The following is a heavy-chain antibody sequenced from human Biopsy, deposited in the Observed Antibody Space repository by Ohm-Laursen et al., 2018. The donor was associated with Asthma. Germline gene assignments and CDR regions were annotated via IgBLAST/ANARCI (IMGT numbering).Heavy chain of an antibody. CDR2: VFWSGST. CDR1: GGYTGSSDHH. Sequence: SQTLSLTCRVSGGYTGSSDHHWAWIRQAPGKGLEWIGFVFWSGSTHYTRSLGRRVSISIDTAANDFSMKLWSGTPADTAVYFCARGVSYGDIYFGIDVWGPGNTVVVS. V-gene: IGHV4-30-4*01. CDR3: ARGVSYGDIYFGIDV. D-gene: IGHD4-17*01. J-gene: IGHJ6*02.